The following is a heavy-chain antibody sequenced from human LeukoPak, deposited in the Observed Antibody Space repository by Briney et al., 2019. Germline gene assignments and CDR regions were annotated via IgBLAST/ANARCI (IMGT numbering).Heavy chain of an antibody. CDR2: ISYSGTT. J-gene: IGHJ4*02. Sequence: SETLSLTCIVSGGSISSSNYYWGWIRQPPGKGLEWIGSISYSGTTYYNPSLNSRVTISVDTSKNQFSLRLSSVTAADTAVYYCARAAGTVTPFDYWGQGTLVTVSS. CDR3: ARAAGTVTPFDY. D-gene: IGHD4-17*01. V-gene: IGHV4-39*01. CDR1: GGSISSSNYY.